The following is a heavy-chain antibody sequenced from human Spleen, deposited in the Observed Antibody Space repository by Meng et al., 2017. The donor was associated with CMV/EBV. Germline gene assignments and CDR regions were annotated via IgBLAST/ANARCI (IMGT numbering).Heavy chain of an antibody. J-gene: IGHJ6*02. CDR1: GGSITTSSYY. Sequence: SETLSLTCIVSGGSITTSSYYWGWIRQPPGKGLEWIGSIYYSGSTYYNPSLKSRVTISVDTSKNQFSLKLSSVTAADTAVYYCARESASITGGSYGMDVWGPGTTVTVSS. D-gene: IGHD1-20*01. CDR2: IYYSGST. V-gene: IGHV4-39*07. CDR3: ARESASITGGSYGMDV.